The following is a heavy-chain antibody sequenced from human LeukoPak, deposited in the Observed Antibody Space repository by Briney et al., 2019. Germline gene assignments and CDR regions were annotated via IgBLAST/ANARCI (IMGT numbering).Heavy chain of an antibody. CDR1: GGSISSSSYY. J-gene: IGHJ5*02. CDR2: IYYSGRT. CDR3: ARGGGLRHTNWFDP. D-gene: IGHD4-17*01. Sequence: SETLSLTCTVSGGSISSSSYYWGWIRQPPGKGLEWIGSIYYSGRTYYNPSLKSRVTISVDTSKNQFSLKLSSVTAADTAVYYCARGGGLRHTNWFDPWGQGTLVTVSS. V-gene: IGHV4-39*01.